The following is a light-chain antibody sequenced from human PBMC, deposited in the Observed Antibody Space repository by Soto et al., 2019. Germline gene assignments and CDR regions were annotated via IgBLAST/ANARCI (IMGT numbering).Light chain of an antibody. V-gene: IGLV1-47*01. Sequence: QSVLTQPPSASGTPGQRVTISCSGSSSNIGSNYVYWYQQLPGTAPKLLIYRNNQRPSGVPDRFSGSKSGTSASLAISGLRSEDEADYYCAAWDDNLSGVVFGGGTKLTV. CDR2: RNN. CDR3: AAWDDNLSGVV. CDR1: SSNIGSNY. J-gene: IGLJ2*01.